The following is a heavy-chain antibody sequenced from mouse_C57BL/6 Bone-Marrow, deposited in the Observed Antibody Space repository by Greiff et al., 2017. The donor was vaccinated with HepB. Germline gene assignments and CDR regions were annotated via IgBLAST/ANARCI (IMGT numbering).Heavy chain of an antibody. CDR1: GYTFTSYG. Sequence: VMLVESGAELARPGASVKLSCKASGYTFTSYGISWVKQRTGQGLEWIGEIYPRSGNTYYNEKFKGKATLTADKSSSTAYMELRSLTSEDSAVYFCARRLPFCYYAMDYWGQGTSVTVSS. CDR2: IYPRSGNT. J-gene: IGHJ4*01. V-gene: IGHV1-81*01. CDR3: ARRLPFCYYAMDY.